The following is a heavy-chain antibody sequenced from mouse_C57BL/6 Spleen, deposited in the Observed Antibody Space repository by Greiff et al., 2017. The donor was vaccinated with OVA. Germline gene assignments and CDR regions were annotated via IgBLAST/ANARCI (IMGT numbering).Heavy chain of an antibody. CDR1: GFTFSSYT. CDR3: ARHVYYGSSYPLDY. D-gene: IGHD1-1*01. CDR2: ISGGGGNT. J-gene: IGHJ2*01. Sequence: EVQGVESGGGLVKPGGSLKLSCAASGFTFSSYTMSWVRQTPEKRLEWVATISGGGGNTYYPDSVKGRFTISRDNAKNTLYLQMSSLRSEDTALYYCARHVYYGSSYPLDYWGQGTTLTVSS. V-gene: IGHV5-9*01.